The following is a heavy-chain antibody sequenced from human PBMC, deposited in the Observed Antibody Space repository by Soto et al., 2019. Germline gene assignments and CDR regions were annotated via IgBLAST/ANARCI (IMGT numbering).Heavy chain of an antibody. Sequence: GGSMRLSCAGSGFKSSSYWMSWVRQATGKGLEWVANIKQDGSEKYYVDSVKGRFTISRDNAKNSLYLQMNSLRAEDTAVYYCARGGVSYNYYMDVWGKGTTVTVSS. CDR1: GFKSSSYW. CDR3: ARGGVSYNYYMDV. CDR2: IKQDGSEK. V-gene: IGHV3-7*01. J-gene: IGHJ6*03.